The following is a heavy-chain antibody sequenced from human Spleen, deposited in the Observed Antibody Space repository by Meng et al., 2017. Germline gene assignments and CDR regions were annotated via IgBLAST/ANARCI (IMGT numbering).Heavy chain of an antibody. D-gene: IGHD6-13*01. CDR1: GYSFIGSY. V-gene: IGHV1-2*06. Sequence: ASVKVSCKASGYSFIGSYMHWVRQAPGQGLEWMGRINPKSGDTHYAQRFQGRVTMTGDTSISTAYMELSGLRSDDTAMYYCARDEDISAAGKLFGDYWGQGTLVTVSS. J-gene: IGHJ4*02. CDR2: INPKSGDT. CDR3: ARDEDISAAGKLFGDY.